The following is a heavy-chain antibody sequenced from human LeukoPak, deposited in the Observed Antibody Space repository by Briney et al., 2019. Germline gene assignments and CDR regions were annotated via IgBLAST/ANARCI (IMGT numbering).Heavy chain of an antibody. Sequence: PGGSLSLSCAASGFTFTTYWMHWVRQAPGKGLVWVSRINPDGSSTTYADSVKGRFTISRDNAKNSLYLQMNSLRAEDTAVYYCAKDEYYYDSSGPQIHWGQGTLVTVSS. CDR1: GFTFTTYW. CDR3: AKDEYYYDSSGPQIH. CDR2: INPDGSST. D-gene: IGHD3-22*01. J-gene: IGHJ4*02. V-gene: IGHV3-74*01.